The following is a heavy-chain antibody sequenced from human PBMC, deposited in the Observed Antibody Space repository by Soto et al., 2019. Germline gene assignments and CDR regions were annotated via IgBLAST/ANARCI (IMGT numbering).Heavy chain of an antibody. CDR1: GFTFSSYG. CDR3: AKDPVLYNWSGYYFDY. V-gene: IGHV3-30*18. CDR2: ISYDGSNK. D-gene: IGHD1-20*01. J-gene: IGHJ4*02. Sequence: GGSLRLSCAASGFTFSSYGMHWVRQAPGKGLEWVAVISYDGSNKYYADSVKGRFTISRDNSKNTLYLQMNSLRAEDTAVYYCAKDPVLYNWSGYYFDYWGQGTLVTVSS.